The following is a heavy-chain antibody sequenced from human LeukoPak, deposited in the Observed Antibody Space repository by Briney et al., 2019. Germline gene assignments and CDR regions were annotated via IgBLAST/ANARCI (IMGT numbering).Heavy chain of an antibody. CDR2: ISASGGST. J-gene: IGHJ4*02. Sequence: GGSLRLSCAASGFTFSSSAMSWVRQVPGKGLEWVSGISASGGSTYYADSVKGRFTISRDNSKNTLYLQMNSLRAEDTAVYYCAKDDDYGDHGYYFDYWGQGTLVTVSS. CDR1: GFTFSSSA. CDR3: AKDDDYGDHGYYFDY. V-gene: IGHV3-23*01. D-gene: IGHD4-17*01.